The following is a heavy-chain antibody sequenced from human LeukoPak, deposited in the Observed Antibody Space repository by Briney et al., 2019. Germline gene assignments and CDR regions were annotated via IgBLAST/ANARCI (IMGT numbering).Heavy chain of an antibody. CDR3: TRGGVVGATNAFDI. CDR1: GGSISTYY. D-gene: IGHD1-26*01. V-gene: IGHV4-59*01. CDR2: IHYSGST. J-gene: IGHJ3*02. Sequence: SETLSLTCTVSGGSISTYYWSWIRQPPGKGLEWIGYIHYSGSTNYDPSLKSRVTISVDMSKNEFSLKLTSVTAADTAVYYCTRGGVVGATNAFDIWGQGTIVTVSS.